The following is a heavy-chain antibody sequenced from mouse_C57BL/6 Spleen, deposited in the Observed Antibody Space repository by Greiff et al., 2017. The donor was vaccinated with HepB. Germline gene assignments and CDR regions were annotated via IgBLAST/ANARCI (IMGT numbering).Heavy chain of an antibody. Sequence: DVKLVESGGGLVKPGGSLKLSCAASGFTFSDYGMNWVRQAPEKGLEWVAYISSGSSTIYYADTVKGRFTISRDNVKNTLFLQMTSLRSEDTAMYYCARDYSNFYYAMDYWGQGTSVTVSS. CDR2: ISSGSSTI. CDR3: ARDYSNFYYAMDY. J-gene: IGHJ4*01. V-gene: IGHV5-17*01. CDR1: GFTFSDYG. D-gene: IGHD2-5*01.